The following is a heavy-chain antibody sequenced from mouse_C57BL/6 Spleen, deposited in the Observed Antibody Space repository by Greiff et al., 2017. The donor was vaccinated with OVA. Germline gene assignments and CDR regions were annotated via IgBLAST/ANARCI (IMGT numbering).Heavy chain of an antibody. CDR1: GYTFTSYW. D-gene: IGHD2-3*01. V-gene: IGHV1-72*01. J-gene: IGHJ2*01. CDR2: IDPNNGGT. CDR3: ASDGYYPYY. Sequence: VQLQQPGAELVKPGASVKLSCKASGYTFTSYWMHWVKQRPGRGLEWIGSIDPNNGGTKYNEKFKSKATLTVDKPSSTAYMQLSSLTSEDSGVYYCASDGYYPYYWGQGTTLTVSS.